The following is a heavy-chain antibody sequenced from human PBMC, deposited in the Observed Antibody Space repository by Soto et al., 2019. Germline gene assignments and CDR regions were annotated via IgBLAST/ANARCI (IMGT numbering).Heavy chain of an antibody. V-gene: IGHV4-31*03. J-gene: IGHJ4*02. CDR2: IYYSGST. Sequence: SETLSLTCTVSGGSISSGGYYWSWIRQHPGKGLEWIGYIYYSGSTYYNPSLKSRVTISVDTSKNQFSLKLSSETAADTAVYYCAREGLWGSYRYILYWGQGTLVTVSS. D-gene: IGHD3-16*02. CDR3: AREGLWGSYRYILY. CDR1: GGSISSGGYY.